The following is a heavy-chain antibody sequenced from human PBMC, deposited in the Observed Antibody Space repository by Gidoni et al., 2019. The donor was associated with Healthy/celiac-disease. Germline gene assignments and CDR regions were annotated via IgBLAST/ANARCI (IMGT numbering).Heavy chain of an antibody. CDR3: ARVEIDGRDV. CDR1: GGTFSSYA. J-gene: IGHJ6*04. CDR2: IIPIFGTE. Sequence: QVQLVQSGAEVKKPGSSVKVSCKASGGTFSSYAIRWVRQAPGQGLEWMGGIIPIFGTENYAQKFQGRVTMTGDESRSTANRELSSLRSEDTAVYYGARVEIDGRDVWGKGTTGTVSS. V-gene: IGHV1-69*01.